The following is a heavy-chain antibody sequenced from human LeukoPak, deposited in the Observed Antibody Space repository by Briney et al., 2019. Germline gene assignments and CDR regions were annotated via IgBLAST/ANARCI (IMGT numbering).Heavy chain of an antibody. V-gene: IGHV1-69*13. J-gene: IGHJ5*02. Sequence: PVKVSCKASGGTSSSYALNWVRQAPGQGLEWMGGIVPLFGTTYYAQMFQGRLTITADESTKIAFMELSSLRSEDTAVYYCARAEGGYSYGFDPWGQGTLVTVSS. CDR1: GGTSSSYA. CDR3: ARAEGGYSYGFDP. CDR2: IVPLFGTT. D-gene: IGHD5-18*01.